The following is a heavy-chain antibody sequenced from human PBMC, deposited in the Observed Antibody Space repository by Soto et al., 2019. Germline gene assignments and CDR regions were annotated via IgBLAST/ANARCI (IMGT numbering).Heavy chain of an antibody. Sequence: ASVKVSCKASGYTFTSYGISWVRQAPGQGLEWMGWISAYNSNTNYAQKLQGRVTMTTDTSTSTAYMELRSLRSDDTAVYYCAREPSQYYYDSSGPNWFDPWGQGTLVTVSS. CDR3: AREPSQYYYDSSGPNWFDP. V-gene: IGHV1-18*04. D-gene: IGHD3-22*01. J-gene: IGHJ5*02. CDR2: ISAYNSNT. CDR1: GYTFTSYG.